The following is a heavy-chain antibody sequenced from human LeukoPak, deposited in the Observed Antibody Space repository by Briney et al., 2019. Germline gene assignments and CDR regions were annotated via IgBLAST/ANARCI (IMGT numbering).Heavy chain of an antibody. D-gene: IGHD3-16*01. J-gene: IGHJ4*02. CDR1: GYSISSGYY. CDR2: IYHSGST. V-gene: IGHV4-38-2*02. CDR3: ARGGEGHY. Sequence: SETLSLTCTVSGYSISSGYYWGWIRQPPGKGLEWIGSIYHSGSTYYNPSLKSRVTISVDTSKNQFSLKLSSVTAADPAVYYCARGGEGHYWGQGTLVTVSS.